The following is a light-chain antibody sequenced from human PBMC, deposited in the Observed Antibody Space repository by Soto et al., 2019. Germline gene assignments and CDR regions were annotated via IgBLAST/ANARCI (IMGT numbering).Light chain of an antibody. CDR1: SGDVGGYNY. CDR3: SSYAGSNNSV. Sequence: QSALTQPPSASGSPGQSVTISCTGTSGDVGGYNYVSWYQQHPGKAPKLMIFEVTKRPSGVPDRFSGSKSGNTASLTVSGLQAEDEADYYCSSYAGSNNSVFGTGTKVTVL. V-gene: IGLV2-8*01. CDR2: EVT. J-gene: IGLJ1*01.